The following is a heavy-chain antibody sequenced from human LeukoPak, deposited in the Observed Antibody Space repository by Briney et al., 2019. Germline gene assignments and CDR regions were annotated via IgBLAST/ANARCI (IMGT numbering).Heavy chain of an antibody. CDR3: ARYCTSGSCYSDH. D-gene: IGHD2-15*01. V-gene: IGHV3-48*02. Sequence: GGSLRLSCAAPGFTFSSYGMSWVRQAPGKGLEWVSYISTTSSTIYYADSVKGRFTISRDNAQNSLYLQMNSLRDEDTAVYYCARYCTSGSCYSDHWGQGTLVTVSS. J-gene: IGHJ4*02. CDR1: GFTFSSYG. CDR2: ISTTSSTI.